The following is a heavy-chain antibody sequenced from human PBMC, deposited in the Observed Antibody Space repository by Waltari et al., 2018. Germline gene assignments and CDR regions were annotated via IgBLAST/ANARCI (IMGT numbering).Heavy chain of an antibody. CDR3: VRNYYDRTGYYNDY. J-gene: IGHJ4*02. CDR1: GDSMSSGSYY. CDR2: IHTTCDT. D-gene: IGHD3-22*01. Sequence: QVQLQESGPGLVKPSQTLSLTCTVSGDSMSSGSYYWGWIRQPAGKGLEWVGLIHTTCDTHHNRTLGSLVAISKDTAKNQFSLRLSSVTAADTAVYYCVRNYYDRTGYYNDYWGQGTLVTVSS. V-gene: IGHV4-61*02.